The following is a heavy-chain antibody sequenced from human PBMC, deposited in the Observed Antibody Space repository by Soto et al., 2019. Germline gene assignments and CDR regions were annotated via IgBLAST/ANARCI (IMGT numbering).Heavy chain of an antibody. CDR1: GYTFHNHG. CDR2: XSXXDXXX. CDR3: ARDFYPLAYYFDY. Sequence: GASVKVSCKASGYTFHNHGISLVRQAPGQGLEXLGXXSXXDXXXXXAXXLQGRVTMTADTSTSTAYMELRSLRSDETAVYYCARDFYPLAYYFDYWGQGTLVTVSS. V-gene: IGHV1-18*04. J-gene: IGHJ4*02.